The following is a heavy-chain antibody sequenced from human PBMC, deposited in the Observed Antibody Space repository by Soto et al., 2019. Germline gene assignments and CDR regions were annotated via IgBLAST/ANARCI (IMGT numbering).Heavy chain of an antibody. CDR1: GFSLTTIG. Sequence: QVKLVESGGGVVQPGKSLGLSCAASGFSLTTIGMHWVRQAPGKGLEWVVLISYDGSAKYYADSVKGRFTVSRDVSKNTLFLQMNSLRIEDKAVYYCAKVRSGWFGGAFDYWGHGTVVTVSS. CDR2: ISYDGSAK. D-gene: IGHD3-10*01. CDR3: AKVRSGWFGGAFDY. V-gene: IGHV3-30*18. J-gene: IGHJ4*01.